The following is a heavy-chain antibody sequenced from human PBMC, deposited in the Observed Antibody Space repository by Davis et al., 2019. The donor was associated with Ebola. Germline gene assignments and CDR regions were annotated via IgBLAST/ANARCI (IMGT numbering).Heavy chain of an antibody. J-gene: IGHJ4*02. V-gene: IGHV3-33*08. CDR2: IWYDGSNK. CDR3: ARDIEWLVQGFDY. Sequence: GESLKISCAASGFTFSSYGMHWVRQAPGKGLEWVAVIWYDGSNKYYADSVKGRFTISRYNSKNTLYLQMNSLRAEDTAVYYCARDIEWLVQGFDYWGQGTLVTVSS. CDR1: GFTFSSYG. D-gene: IGHD6-19*01.